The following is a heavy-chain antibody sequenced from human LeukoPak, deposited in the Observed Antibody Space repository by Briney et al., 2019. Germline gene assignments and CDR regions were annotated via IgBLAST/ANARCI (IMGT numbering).Heavy chain of an antibody. CDR3: ARDDLVVGRYDYVDY. D-gene: IGHD2-8*02. J-gene: IGHJ4*02. CDR1: GFTFRSYW. V-gene: IGHV3-7*01. CDR2: INQDASEI. Sequence: GGSLRLSCAGSGFTFRSYWMSWVRQAPGKGLEWVATINQDASEIYYAEHARGRSTLSRDNSRKSVYLQMNSLGVEDTAVYYCARDDLVVGRYDYVDYWGRGTLITVSS.